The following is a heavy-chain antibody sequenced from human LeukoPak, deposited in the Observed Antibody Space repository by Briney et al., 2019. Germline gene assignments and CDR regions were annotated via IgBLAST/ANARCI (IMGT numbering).Heavy chain of an antibody. CDR2: ISYDGSNK. V-gene: IGHV3-30*18. J-gene: IGHJ6*02. CDR1: GFTFSSYG. CDR3: AKDRKTERITMVRGVIRGYGMDV. D-gene: IGHD3-10*01. Sequence: GGSLRLSCAASGFTFSSYGMHWVRQAPGKGLEWVAVISYDGSNKYYADSVKGRFTISRDNSKNTLYLQMNSLRAEDTAVYYCAKDRKTERITMVRGVIRGYGMDVWGQGTTVTVSS.